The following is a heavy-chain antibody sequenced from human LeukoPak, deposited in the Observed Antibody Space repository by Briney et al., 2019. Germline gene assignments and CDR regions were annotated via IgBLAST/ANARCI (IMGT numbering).Heavy chain of an antibody. J-gene: IGHJ4*02. V-gene: IGHV3-48*01. Sequence: GGSLRLSCAASGFTFSSYGINWVRQAAGKGLEWVLFISSSISTIYYADSVEGRFTISRDNAKNSMYLQMDSLRAEDTAVYYCARDRSPWTTVTLQWGQGTLVTVSS. CDR3: ARDRSPWTTVTLQ. CDR1: GFTFSSYG. CDR2: ISSSISTI. D-gene: IGHD4-17*01.